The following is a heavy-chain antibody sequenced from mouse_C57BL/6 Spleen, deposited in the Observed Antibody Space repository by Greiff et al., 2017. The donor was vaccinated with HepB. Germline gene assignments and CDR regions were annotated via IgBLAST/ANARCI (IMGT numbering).Heavy chain of an antibody. Sequence: VQLQQSGAELARPGASVKLSCKASGYTFTSYGISWVKQRTGQGLEWIGEIYPRSGNTYYTEKFKGKATLTADKSSSTAYMELRSLTSEDSAVYFCARSTTVVGAMDYWGQGTSVTVSS. J-gene: IGHJ4*01. CDR1: GYTFTSYG. CDR2: IYPRSGNT. CDR3: ARSTTVVGAMDY. V-gene: IGHV1-81*01. D-gene: IGHD1-1*01.